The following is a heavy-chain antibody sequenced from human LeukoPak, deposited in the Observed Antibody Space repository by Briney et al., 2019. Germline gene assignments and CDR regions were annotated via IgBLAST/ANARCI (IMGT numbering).Heavy chain of an antibody. CDR1: GGSISSYY. D-gene: IGHD3-10*01. Sequence: SETLSLTCTVSGGSISSYYWSWIRQPPGKGLEWIGYIYYSGSTNYNPSLKSRVTISVDTSKNQFSLKLSSVTAADTAVYYCARDGALLLWLGEPQGNWFDPWGQGTLVTVSS. J-gene: IGHJ5*02. CDR3: ARDGALLLWLGEPQGNWFDP. CDR2: IYYSGST. V-gene: IGHV4-59*12.